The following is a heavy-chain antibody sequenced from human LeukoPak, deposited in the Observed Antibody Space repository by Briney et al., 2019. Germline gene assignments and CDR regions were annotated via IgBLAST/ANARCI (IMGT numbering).Heavy chain of an antibody. J-gene: IGHJ4*02. D-gene: IGHD5-18*01. CDR1: GFTFSSYG. V-gene: IGHV3-30*18. CDR2: ISYDGSNK. CDR3: AKKIQLWLPD. Sequence: GGSLRLSCAASGFTFSSYGMHWVRQAPGKGLEWVAVISYDGSNKYYADSVKGRFTISRDNSKNTLYLQMSSLRAEDTAVYYCAKKIQLWLPDWGQGTLVTVSS.